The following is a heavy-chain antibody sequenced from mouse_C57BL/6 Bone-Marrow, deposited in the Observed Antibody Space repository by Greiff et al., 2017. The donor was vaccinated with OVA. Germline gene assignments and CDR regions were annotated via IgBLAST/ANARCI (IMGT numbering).Heavy chain of an antibody. CDR2: INPNNGGT. D-gene: IGHD2-1*01. V-gene: IGHV1-18*01. CDR3: ARGDGNYGY. CDR1: GYTFTDYN. Sequence: VQLKESGPELVKPGASVKIPCKASGYTFTDYNMDWVKQSHGKSLEWIGDINPNNGGTIYNQKFKGKATFTVDKSSSTAYMELRSLTSEDTAVYYCARGDGNYGYWGQGTTLTVSS. J-gene: IGHJ2*01.